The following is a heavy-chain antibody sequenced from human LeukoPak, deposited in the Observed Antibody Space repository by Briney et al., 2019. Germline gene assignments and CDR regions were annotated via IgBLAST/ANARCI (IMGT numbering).Heavy chain of an antibody. Sequence: GGSLRLSCAASGFTFSSYSMNWVRQAPGKGLEWVSAISGSGGSTYYADSVKGRFTISRDNSKNTLYLQMNSLRAEDTAVYYAGYCSGGSCYQPFDYWGQGTLVTVSS. CDR1: GFTFSSYS. D-gene: IGHD2-15*01. CDR3: GYCSGGSCYQPFDY. CDR2: ISGSGGST. V-gene: IGHV3-23*01. J-gene: IGHJ4*02.